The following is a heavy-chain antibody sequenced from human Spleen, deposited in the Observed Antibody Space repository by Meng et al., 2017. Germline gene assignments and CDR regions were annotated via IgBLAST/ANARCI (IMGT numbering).Heavy chain of an antibody. CDR1: DYFFNG. Sequence: QVEPGQSGAEVKRPGASVKVSCKASDYFFNGVTWVRQAPGQGLEWMGWINAYNGNTNYAQNFQGRVTMTTDTSTSSAYMELSSLRSEDTAVYYCARGKTGVSSNWTFDYWGQGTLVTVSS. D-gene: IGHD3/OR15-3a*01. CDR2: INAYNGNT. J-gene: IGHJ4*02. CDR3: ARGKTGVSSNWTFDY. V-gene: IGHV1-18*04.